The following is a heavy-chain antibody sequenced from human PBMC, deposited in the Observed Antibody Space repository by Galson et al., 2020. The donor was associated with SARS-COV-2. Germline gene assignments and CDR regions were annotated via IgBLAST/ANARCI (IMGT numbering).Heavy chain of an antibody. CDR3: ARGGKRITMIVVVPRHYYYMDV. J-gene: IGHJ6*03. D-gene: IGHD3-22*01. V-gene: IGHV1-8*01. CDR2: MNPNSGNT. Sequence: GESLKISCKASGYTFTSYDINWVRQATGQGLEWMGWMNPNSGNTGYAQKFQGRVTMTRNISISTAYMELSSLRSEDTAVYYCARGGKRITMIVVVPRHYYYMDVWGKGTTVTVSS. CDR1: GYTFTSYD.